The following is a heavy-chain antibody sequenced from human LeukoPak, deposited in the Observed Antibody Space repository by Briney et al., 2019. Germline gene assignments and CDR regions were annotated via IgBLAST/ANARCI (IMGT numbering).Heavy chain of an antibody. J-gene: IGHJ4*02. V-gene: IGHV4-59*01. CDR3: VVLLAGGGGRGY. CDR2: IYYAGSM. D-gene: IGHD2-15*01. Sequence: VRPSETLSLTCTVSGDSTSNDHWSWVRQPPGKGLEWIGHIYYAGSMKYNSTLESRVTISVDTSSKQFSLKLTSVSAADSAVYYCVVLLAGGGGRGYWGQGTLVAVSS. CDR1: GDSTSNDH.